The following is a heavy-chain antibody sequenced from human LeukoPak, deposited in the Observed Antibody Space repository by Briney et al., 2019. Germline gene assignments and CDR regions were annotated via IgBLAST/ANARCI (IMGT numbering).Heavy chain of an antibody. CDR2: INTNSGGT. J-gene: IGHJ4*02. V-gene: IGHV1-2*02. CDR3: ANGYAGNDY. CDR1: VYTLTIYV. D-gene: IGHD2-8*01. Sequence: ASVNVSCMSSVYTLTIYVISSVRPAPGQGVEWMESINTNSGGTNYAQNIQGRDTMTSDPSISTAYMEPGRTRSDDWAVYYCANGYAGNDYWGQGTLVTVSS.